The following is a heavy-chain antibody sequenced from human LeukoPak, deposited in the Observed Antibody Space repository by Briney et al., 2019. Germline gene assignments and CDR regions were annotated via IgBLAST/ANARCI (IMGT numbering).Heavy chain of an antibody. CDR3: ARGVDDIAVAGHFDY. D-gene: IGHD6-19*01. CDR2: ISSSGSTI. Sequence: GGSLRLSCAASGFTFSSYEMNWVRQAPGKGLEWVSYISSSGSTIYYADSVKGRFTISRDNAKNSLYLQMNSLRAEDTAVYYCARGVDDIAVAGHFDYWGQGTLVTVSS. CDR1: GFTFSSYE. J-gene: IGHJ4*02. V-gene: IGHV3-48*03.